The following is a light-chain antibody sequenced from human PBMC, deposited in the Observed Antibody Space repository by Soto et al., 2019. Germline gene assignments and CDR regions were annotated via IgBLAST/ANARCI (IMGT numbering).Light chain of an antibody. CDR1: QNIDNW. CDR2: RAS. J-gene: IGKJ4*01. Sequence: QMTQSPHTLSASVGDRVTITCRASQNIDNWLAWYQHKPGKPPKLLIYRASSLETGVPSRFSGSASGTEFSLTISNLQPDDSATYYCQEYNSYFGGGTKVEIK. CDR3: QEYNSY. V-gene: IGKV1-5*03.